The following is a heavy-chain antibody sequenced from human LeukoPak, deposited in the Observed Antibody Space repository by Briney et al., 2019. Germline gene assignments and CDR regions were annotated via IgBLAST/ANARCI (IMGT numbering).Heavy chain of an antibody. CDR1: RYTFTNYY. J-gene: IGHJ3*02. CDR2: INPSGGST. CDR3: ARILRLHTPRASDI. V-gene: IGHV1-46*01. D-gene: IGHD5-24*01. Sequence: ASVKVSCKASRYTFTNYYVHWVRQAPGQGLEWMGIINPSGGSTTYVQKFQGRVTMTRDTSTSTVYMELTSLRSEDTAVYYCARILRLHTPRASDIWGQGTMVTVSS.